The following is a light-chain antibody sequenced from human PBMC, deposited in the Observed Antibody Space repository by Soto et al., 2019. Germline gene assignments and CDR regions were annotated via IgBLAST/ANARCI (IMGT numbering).Light chain of an antibody. CDR1: KRILYRYNAKEY. CDR3: QQFFTTPLT. Sequence: DIVMTQSPDSLSVSLGERATFNCNPGKRILYRYNAKEYLAWYQQKPGHPPKLLIYWASTRESGVPDRFSGSGSGTDFTLTISSLQAEDVAVYYCQQFFTTPLTFGGGTRVEI. J-gene: IGKJ4*01. CDR2: WAS. V-gene: IGKV4-1*01.